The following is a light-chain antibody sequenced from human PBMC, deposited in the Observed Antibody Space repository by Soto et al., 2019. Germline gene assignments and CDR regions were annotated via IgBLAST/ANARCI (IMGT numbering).Light chain of an antibody. CDR2: EVT. V-gene: IGLV2-8*01. CDR1: SSDVGGYNY. CDR3: CSYVGSNNYV. Sequence: LTQPPSASGSPGQSVAISCTGTSSDVGGYNYVSWYQQYPGKAPKLIMYEVTKRPPGVPDRFSGSKSGNTASLTVSGLQAEDEGDYYCCSYVGSNNYVFGTGTKVTVL. J-gene: IGLJ1*01.